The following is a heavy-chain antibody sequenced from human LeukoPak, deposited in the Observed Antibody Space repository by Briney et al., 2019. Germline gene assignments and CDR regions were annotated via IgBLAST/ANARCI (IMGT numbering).Heavy chain of an antibody. Sequence: ASVKVSCKASGYTFTSYGISWVRQAPGQGLEWMGWISTYNGDTNYAQKLQGRVTMTTDTSTNTAYMELRSLRSDDTAVYYCASDHLSIEATGTRYWGQGTLVTVSS. J-gene: IGHJ4*02. V-gene: IGHV1-18*01. D-gene: IGHD6-13*01. CDR2: ISTYNGDT. CDR1: GYTFTSYG. CDR3: ASDHLSIEATGTRY.